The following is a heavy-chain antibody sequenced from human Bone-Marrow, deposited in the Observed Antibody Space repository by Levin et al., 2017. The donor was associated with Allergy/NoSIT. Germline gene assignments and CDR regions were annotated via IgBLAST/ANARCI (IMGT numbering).Heavy chain of an antibody. Sequence: PGESLKISCVASGFSISDHWMIWVRQAPGKGLEWVANIKADGSEKLYVDSVKGRFTISRDNAKNSLYLQMNSLRVEDTALYYCTRNMGVWGQGTMVTVSS. CDR3: TRNMGV. J-gene: IGHJ6*02. V-gene: IGHV3-7*01. CDR2: IKADGSEK. CDR1: GFSISDHW.